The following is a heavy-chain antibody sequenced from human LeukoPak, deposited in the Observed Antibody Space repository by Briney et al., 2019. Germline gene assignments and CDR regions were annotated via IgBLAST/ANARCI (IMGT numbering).Heavy chain of an antibody. CDR1: GGTFSSYA. CDR3: ARGHVDTGMVRE. Sequence: ASVKVSCKASGGTFSSYAISWLRQAPGQGLEWMGRIIPIFGTANYAQKFQGRVAITTDESTSTAYMELSGLRSEDTAVYYCARGHVDTGMVREWGQGTLVTVSS. D-gene: IGHD5-18*01. CDR2: IIPIFGTA. J-gene: IGHJ4*02. V-gene: IGHV1-69*05.